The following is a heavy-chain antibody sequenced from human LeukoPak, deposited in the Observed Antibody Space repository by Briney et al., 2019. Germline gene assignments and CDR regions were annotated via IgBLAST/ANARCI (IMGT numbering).Heavy chain of an antibody. CDR2: ISAYNGNT. CDR1: GYTFTSYG. Sequence: GASVKVSCKASGYTFTSYGISWVRQAPGQGLEWMGWISAYNGNTNYAQKLQGRVTMTTDTSTSTAYMELRSLRSDDTAVYYCARDAHVVVVAATHNWFDPWGQGTLVTVS. CDR3: ARDAHVVVVAATHNWFDP. J-gene: IGHJ5*02. V-gene: IGHV1-18*01. D-gene: IGHD2-15*01.